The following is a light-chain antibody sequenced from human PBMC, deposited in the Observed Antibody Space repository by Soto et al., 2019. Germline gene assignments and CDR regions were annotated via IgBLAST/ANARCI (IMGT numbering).Light chain of an antibody. J-gene: IGKJ1*01. Sequence: DILMTQSPSFLSASVGDIVTITCRASQSISTWVAWYQQKPGKAPKLLIYKTSSLESGVPSRFRGSGSGTEFTLTISGLQPEDFASYYCQQYNSYLWTFGQGTKVDIK. CDR1: QSISTW. V-gene: IGKV1-5*03. CDR3: QQYNSYLWT. CDR2: KTS.